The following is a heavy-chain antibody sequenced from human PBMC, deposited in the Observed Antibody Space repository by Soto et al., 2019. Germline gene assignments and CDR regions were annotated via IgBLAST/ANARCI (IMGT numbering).Heavy chain of an antibody. D-gene: IGHD1-26*01. V-gene: IGHV3-73*01. CDR3: ARLWSAREPNFDS. CDR1: GYTFSDSA. Sequence: GGSLRLSCVASGYTFSDSAMHWVRQASGKGLEWVGRIRSKANNYATVYAASVKGRFTISRDDSKNTAYLQMNSLKTEDTAVYYCARLWSAREPNFDSWGQGTLVTVSS. J-gene: IGHJ4*02. CDR2: IRSKANNYAT.